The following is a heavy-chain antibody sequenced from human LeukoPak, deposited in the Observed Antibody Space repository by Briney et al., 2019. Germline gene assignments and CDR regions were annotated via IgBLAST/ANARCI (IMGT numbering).Heavy chain of an antibody. J-gene: IGHJ4*02. CDR2: INPTSGGT. D-gene: IGHD2-2*01. CDR3: ARNGYCSTTSCFPLHY. CDR1: GYTSTGFY. Sequence: ASVKVSCKASGYTSTGFYIHWIRQAPGHGLEWMGWINPTSGGTNYALKFQGRVTMTRDTSIRTACMELNRLRSDDTAMYYCARNGYCSTTSCFPLHYWGQGTLVTVSS. V-gene: IGHV1-2*02.